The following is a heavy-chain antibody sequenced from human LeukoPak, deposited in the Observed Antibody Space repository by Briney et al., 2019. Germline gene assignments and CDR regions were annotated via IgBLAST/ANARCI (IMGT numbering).Heavy chain of an antibody. D-gene: IGHD2-2*01. V-gene: IGHV4-61*09. CDR3: ARDTAMSLGRGHYSYMDV. J-gene: IGHJ6*03. CDR2: IYSSGTT. Sequence: PSETLSLTCTVSGGSISSGSHYWTWIRQPAGKGLEWVGHIYSSGTTNYNPSLVGRTTISIDSSKNLLSLNLTSVTAADTAVYFCARDTAMSLGRGHYSYMDVWGKGTTVTVSS. CDR1: GGSISSGSHY.